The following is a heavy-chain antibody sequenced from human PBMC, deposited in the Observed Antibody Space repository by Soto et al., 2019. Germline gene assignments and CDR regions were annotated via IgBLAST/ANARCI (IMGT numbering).Heavy chain of an antibody. V-gene: IGHV3-30-3*01. CDR3: ARDLCEGTPSYYYYGMDV. J-gene: IGHJ6*02. D-gene: IGHD1-1*01. CDR2: ISYDGSNK. Sequence: QVQLVESGGGVVQPGRALRLSCAASGFTFSSYAMHWVRQAPGKGLEWVAVISYDGSNKYYADSVKGRFTISRDNSKNTLYLHMNSLRAEDTAVYYCARDLCEGTPSYYYYGMDVWCQGTTVTVSS. CDR1: GFTFSSYA.